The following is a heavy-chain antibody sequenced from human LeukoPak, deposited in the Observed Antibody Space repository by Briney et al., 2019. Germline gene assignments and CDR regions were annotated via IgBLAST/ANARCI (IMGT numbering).Heavy chain of an antibody. CDR3: ARDKAAAGTLFDY. D-gene: IGHD6-13*01. Sequence: GGSLRLSCAASGFIFDDFGMSWVRQAPGKGLEWVSGINWNGGSTSYADSVKGRFTISRDNAKNSLYLQMNSLRAEDTAFYYCARDKAAAGTLFDYWGQGALVTVSS. CDR1: GFIFDDFG. J-gene: IGHJ4*02. CDR2: INWNGGST. V-gene: IGHV3-20*04.